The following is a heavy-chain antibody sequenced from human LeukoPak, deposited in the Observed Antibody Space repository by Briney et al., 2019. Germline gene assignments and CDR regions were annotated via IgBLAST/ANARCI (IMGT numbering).Heavy chain of an antibody. Sequence: PGGSLRLSCAASGFTFSSYSMNWVRQAPGKGLEWVSYISSSSSTIYYADSVKGRFTISRDNSKNTLYLQMNSLRAEDTAVYYCAKDPSYDYVWGSYRHFDYWGQGTLVTVSS. CDR2: ISSSSSTI. CDR3: AKDPSYDYVWGSYRHFDY. V-gene: IGHV3-48*01. J-gene: IGHJ4*02. D-gene: IGHD3-16*02. CDR1: GFTFSSYS.